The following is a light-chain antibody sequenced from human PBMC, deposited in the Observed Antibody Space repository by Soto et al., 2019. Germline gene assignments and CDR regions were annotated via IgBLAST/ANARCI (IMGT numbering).Light chain of an antibody. CDR3: QHYISHPLT. CDR1: QSISNN. J-gene: IGKJ3*01. CDR2: DSS. V-gene: IGKV1-5*01. Sequence: DIQMTQSPSTLSASVGDRVTISCRTSQSISNNLAWYQQKPGKVPKLLIYDSSSLETGVPSRFSGSGSGTEFALTISSLQPDDFAIYYCQHYISHPLTFCPGTKVDVQ.